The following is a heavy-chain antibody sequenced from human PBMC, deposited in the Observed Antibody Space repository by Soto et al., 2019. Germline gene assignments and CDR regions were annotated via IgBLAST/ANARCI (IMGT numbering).Heavy chain of an antibody. CDR3: TRSGHPVYGSGSDF. D-gene: IGHD3-10*01. J-gene: IGHJ4*02. Sequence: QVQLQESGPGLVKPSETLSLTCSVSGGSINSHYWNWVRQTPGKGLEWIGYFYYRGSTNYNPSLKSRVTLSVDISKNQFSLKLSSVTAADTAVYYCTRSGHPVYGSGSDFWGQGTLVTVSS. CDR2: FYYRGST. V-gene: IGHV4-59*11. CDR1: GGSINSHY.